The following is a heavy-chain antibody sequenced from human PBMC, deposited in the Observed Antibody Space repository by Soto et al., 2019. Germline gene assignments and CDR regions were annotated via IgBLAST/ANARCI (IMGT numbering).Heavy chain of an antibody. J-gene: IGHJ4*02. D-gene: IGHD1-1*01. Sequence: LRLSCAASGFTFSNYARDWVRHAPVKGLEWVALTSYDGNNEYYTDSVKGRFTISRDNSKNTLFLQMNSPRPEDTAVYYCAKDKGVFNWATSYFDYWGQGALVTVSS. CDR2: TSYDGNNE. V-gene: IGHV3-30*18. CDR1: GFTFSNYA. CDR3: AKDKGVFNWATSYFDY.